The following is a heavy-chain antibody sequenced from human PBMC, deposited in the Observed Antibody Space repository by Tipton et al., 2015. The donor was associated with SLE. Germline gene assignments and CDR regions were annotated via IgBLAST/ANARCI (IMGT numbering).Heavy chain of an antibody. CDR1: GYTFTNDD. D-gene: IGHD3-22*01. CDR2: MNPNTANT. Sequence: QSGAEVKKPGASVKVSCKASGYTFTNDDINWVRQATGQGLEWMGWMNPNTANTGYAQKFQGRVTMTRNTSDSTAYMELSSLRSEDTAVYYCARRYYDSSTYYYYVDYWGQGTLVTVSS. CDR3: ARRYYDSSTYYYYVDY. J-gene: IGHJ4*02. V-gene: IGHV1-8*01.